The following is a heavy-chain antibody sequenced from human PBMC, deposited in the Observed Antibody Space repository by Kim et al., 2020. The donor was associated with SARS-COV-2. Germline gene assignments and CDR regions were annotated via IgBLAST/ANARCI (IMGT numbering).Heavy chain of an antibody. CDR3: ASLRLEAFDP. V-gene: IGHV3-21*01. CDR2: ISSSSSYI. Sequence: GGSLRLSCAASGFTFSSYSMNWVRQAPGKGLEWVSSISSSSSYIYYADSVKGRFTISRDNAKNSLYLQMNSLRAEETAVYYCASLRLEAFDPWGQGTLVTVSS. J-gene: IGHJ5*02. CDR1: GFTFSSYS.